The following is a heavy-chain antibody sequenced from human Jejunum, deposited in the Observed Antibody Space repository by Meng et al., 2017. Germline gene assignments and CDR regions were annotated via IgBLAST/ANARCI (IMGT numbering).Heavy chain of an antibody. CDR1: GDSITSSNW. CDR2: IFHTGST. D-gene: IGHD2-8*01. J-gene: IGHJ4*02. V-gene: IGHV4-4*02. Sequence: QGQLKGSGPGLVKPSGTLSLTCAGAGDSITSSNWWSWVRQPPGKGLEWIGEIFHTGSTNYNPSLRSRLTISVDKSKNQFSLKLSSVTAADTAVYYCARALGTYGTFFDYWGQGTLVTVSS. CDR3: ARALGTYGTFFDY.